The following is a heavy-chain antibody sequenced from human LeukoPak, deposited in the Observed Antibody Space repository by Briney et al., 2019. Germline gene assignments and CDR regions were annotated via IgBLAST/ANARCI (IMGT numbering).Heavy chain of an antibody. CDR3: ARHMTVGNRPSARHFDY. D-gene: IGHD4-23*01. V-gene: IGHV5-51*01. Sequence: GESLKISCKGSGYSFTTFWIGWVRQMPGKGLEWMGIIYPGNSDTRYSPSFQGQVTISADKSISTAYLQWSSLKASDTAIYYCARHMTVGNRPSARHFDYWGRGTLVTVSS. CDR1: GYSFTTFW. J-gene: IGHJ4*02. CDR2: IYPGNSDT.